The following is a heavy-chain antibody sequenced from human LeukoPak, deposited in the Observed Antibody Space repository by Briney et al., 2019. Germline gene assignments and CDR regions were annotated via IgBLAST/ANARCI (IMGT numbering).Heavy chain of an antibody. V-gene: IGHV7-4-1*02. CDR1: GYTFTNYA. J-gene: IGHJ4*02. CDR2: INTNTENP. D-gene: IGHD4-17*01. CDR3: ARGMITSVTTLTY. Sequence: RASVKVSCKASGYTFTNYAMNWVRQAPGQGLEWMGWINTNTENPTYAQGHTGRFVFSLDTSVSTAYLQISTLKTEDTAVYYCARGMITSVTTLTYWGQGTLVTVSS.